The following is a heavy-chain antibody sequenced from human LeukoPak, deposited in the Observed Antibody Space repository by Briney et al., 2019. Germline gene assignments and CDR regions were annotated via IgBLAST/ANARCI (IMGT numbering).Heavy chain of an antibody. CDR2: IRPDGSGA. V-gene: IGHV3-7*01. CDR1: GFAFSSFW. CDR3: ASADTGRGNSRNYD. J-gene: IGHJ1*01. Sequence: GGSLRLSCAASGFAFSSFWMSWVRQAPGKGLEWVANIRPDGSGASYVDSVKGRFTISRDNAKNSLYLQMNSLRGEDTSVYFCASADTGRGNSRNYDWGQGTLVTVSS. D-gene: IGHD3-16*01.